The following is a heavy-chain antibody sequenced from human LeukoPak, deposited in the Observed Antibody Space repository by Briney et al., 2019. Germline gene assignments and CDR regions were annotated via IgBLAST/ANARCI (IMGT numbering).Heavy chain of an antibody. CDR2: ISYDGSNK. CDR1: GFTFNSYG. J-gene: IGHJ4*02. Sequence: GGPLRLSCAASGFTFNSYGMHWVRQAPGKGLEWVAVISYDGSNKYYADSVKGRFTISRDNSRNTLYLQMNSLRAEDTAVYYCAKAGSRIAAAGTFDYWGQGTLVTVSS. CDR3: AKAGSRIAAAGTFDY. V-gene: IGHV3-30*18. D-gene: IGHD6-13*01.